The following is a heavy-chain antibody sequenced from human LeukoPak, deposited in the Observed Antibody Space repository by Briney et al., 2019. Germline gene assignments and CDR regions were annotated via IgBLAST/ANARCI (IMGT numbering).Heavy chain of an antibody. D-gene: IGHD6-13*01. CDR2: IYHSGST. Sequence: HSETLSLTCAVSGDSISSNNWWSWVRQSPGKGLEWIGEIYHSGSTSYNPSLKSRVTISIDTSKNQFSLKLSSLTAADTAVYYCARGAAAGRGLWFDPWGQGTLVTVSS. CDR3: ARGAAAGRGLWFDP. J-gene: IGHJ5*02. CDR1: GDSISSNNW. V-gene: IGHV4-4*02.